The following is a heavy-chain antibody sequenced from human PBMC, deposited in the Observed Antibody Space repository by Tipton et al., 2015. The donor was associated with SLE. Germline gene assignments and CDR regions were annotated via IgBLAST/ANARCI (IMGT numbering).Heavy chain of an antibody. Sequence: TLSLTCIVSGASIGSSSSSWAWIRQSPNKGLEWIGNIYYDGNTYYNPSLKSRVTISADTSKNVFSLNISSVTAADTAIYYCVRLRREHQIVRLGWFWGLGTLVTVFS. J-gene: IGHJ1*01. D-gene: IGHD2/OR15-2a*01. CDR3: VRLRREHQIVRLGWF. V-gene: IGHV4-39*07. CDR1: GASIGSSSSS. CDR2: IYYDGNT.